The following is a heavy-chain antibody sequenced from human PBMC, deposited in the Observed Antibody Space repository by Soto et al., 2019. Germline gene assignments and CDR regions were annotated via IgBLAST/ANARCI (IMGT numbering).Heavy chain of an antibody. Sequence: ASVKVSCKASGYTFTNYGISWVRQAPGQGLEWMGWISVYDGNRNYAQKLQGRVTMTTDTSTSTAYMELRSLTSDDAAVHYCARTSGPGNWFDPWGQGTLVTVSS. CDR1: GYTFTNYG. CDR2: ISVYDGNR. CDR3: ARTSGPGNWFDP. J-gene: IGHJ5*02. D-gene: IGHD3-10*01. V-gene: IGHV1-18*01.